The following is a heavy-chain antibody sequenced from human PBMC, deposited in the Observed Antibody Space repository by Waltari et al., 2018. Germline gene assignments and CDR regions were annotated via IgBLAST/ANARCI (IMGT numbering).Heavy chain of an antibody. CDR2: SSYNGAT. J-gene: IGHJ4*02. D-gene: IGHD1-1*01. CDR1: GSIRSPTFY. Sequence: QLQLEESGPGLVKPSETLSLTCTVSGSIRSPTFYWAWIRPSPGKGLEWITSSSYNGATHDNPSLRGRVTVSADSSEDQLFLKLSSVTPTDTAVYFCARQRTHTGFYGKLPVSYFDVWGRGTLVAVSS. V-gene: IGHV4-39*01. CDR3: ARQRTHTGFYGKLPVSYFDV.